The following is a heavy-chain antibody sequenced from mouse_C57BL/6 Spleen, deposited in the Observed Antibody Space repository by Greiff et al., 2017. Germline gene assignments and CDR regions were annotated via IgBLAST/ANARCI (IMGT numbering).Heavy chain of an antibody. V-gene: IGHV1-80*01. CDR1: GYAFSSYW. CDR3: AIITTDDYAMDY. D-gene: IGHD1-1*01. CDR2: IYPGDGDT. J-gene: IGHJ4*01. Sequence: VKLMESGAELVKPGASVKISCKASGYAFSSYWMNWVKQRPGKGLEWIGQIYPGDGDTNYNGKFKGKATLTADKSSSTAYMQLSSLTSEDSAVYFCAIITTDDYAMDYWGQGTSVTVSS.